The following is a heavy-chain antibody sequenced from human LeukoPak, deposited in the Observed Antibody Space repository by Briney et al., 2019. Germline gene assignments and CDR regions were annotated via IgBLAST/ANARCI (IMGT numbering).Heavy chain of an antibody. CDR2: ISWNSGSI. V-gene: IGHV3-9*01. Sequence: GGSLRLSCAAPGFTFDDYAMPWVRQAPGKGLEWVSGISWNSGSIGYADSVKGRFTISRDNAKNSLYLQMNSLRAEDTALYYCAKGRRIAVAGDIFDYWGQGTLVTVSS. CDR3: AKGRRIAVAGDIFDY. D-gene: IGHD6-19*01. CDR1: GFTFDDYA. J-gene: IGHJ4*02.